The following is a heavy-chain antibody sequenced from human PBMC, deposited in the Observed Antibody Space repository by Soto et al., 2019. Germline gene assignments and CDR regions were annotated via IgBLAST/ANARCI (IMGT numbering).Heavy chain of an antibody. Sequence: SVKVSCKASGGTFSSYAISWVRQAPGQGLEWMGGIIPIFGTANYAQKFQGRVTITADESTRTAYMELSSLRSEDTAVYYCARDKQLVQAYCYGMDVWGQGTTVTVSS. CDR3: ARDKQLVQAYCYGMDV. CDR2: IIPIFGTA. J-gene: IGHJ6*02. D-gene: IGHD1-1*01. CDR1: GGTFSSYA. V-gene: IGHV1-69*13.